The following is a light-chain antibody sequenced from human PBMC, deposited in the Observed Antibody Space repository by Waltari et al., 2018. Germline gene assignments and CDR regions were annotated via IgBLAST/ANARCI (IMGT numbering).Light chain of an antibody. J-gene: IGKJ1*01. CDR2: GAS. CDR1: QSVSSTY. Sequence: EVVLTQSPVTLSLSPGKRATLSCRASQSVSSTYLAWYQQKPGQAPRLLTFGASIRATGIPDRCSGSGSGTDFTLTIDRLEPEDFAVYYCQQYGTSPRTFGQGTKVEIK. CDR3: QQYGTSPRT. V-gene: IGKV3-20*01.